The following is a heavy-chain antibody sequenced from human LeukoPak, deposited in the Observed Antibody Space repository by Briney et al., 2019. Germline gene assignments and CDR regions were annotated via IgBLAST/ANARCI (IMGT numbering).Heavy chain of an antibody. CDR1: GFTFSSYS. J-gene: IGHJ4*02. CDR3: ARDTDSSSWTFDY. CDR2: ISSSSSYI. Sequence: GGSLRLSCAASGFTFSSYSMNWVRQAPGKGLEWVSSISSSSSYIYYADSVKGRFTVSRDNAENSLYLQMNSLRAEDTAVYYCARDTDSSSWTFDYWGQGTLVTVSS. V-gene: IGHV3-21*01. D-gene: IGHD6-13*01.